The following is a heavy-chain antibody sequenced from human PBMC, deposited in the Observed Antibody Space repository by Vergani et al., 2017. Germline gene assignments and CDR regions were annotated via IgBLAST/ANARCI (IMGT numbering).Heavy chain of an antibody. V-gene: IGHV4-30-4*01. CDR3: ARQKDYYMDV. CDR2: IYYSGTT. J-gene: IGHJ6*03. CDR1: GTSVSSTEYY. Sequence: QMQLQEAGPGLVEPSQTLSLTCNVSGTSVSSTEYYWNWIRQSPGKGLEWIGNIYYSGTTYYNPSLESRLTISLDTSENHLSLKLTSVTAADTAVYYCARQKDYYMDVWGKGATVTVS.